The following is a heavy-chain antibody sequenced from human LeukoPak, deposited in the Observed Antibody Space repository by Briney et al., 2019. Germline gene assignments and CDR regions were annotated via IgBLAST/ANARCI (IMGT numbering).Heavy chain of an antibody. V-gene: IGHV3-48*02. CDR1: GFTFSIYS. J-gene: IGHJ4*02. CDR3: ARDRGYFSY. CDR2: ISSSSNTI. D-gene: IGHD2-15*01. Sequence: PGGSLRLSCAASGFTFSIYSMNWVGQAPGKGLEWVSYISSSSNTIYYADSVKGRFTISRDNAKNSVYLQMSSLRDEDTAVYYCARDRGYFSYWGQGTLVTVSS.